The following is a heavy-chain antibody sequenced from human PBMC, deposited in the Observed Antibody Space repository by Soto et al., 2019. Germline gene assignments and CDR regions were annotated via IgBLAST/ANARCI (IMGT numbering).Heavy chain of an antibody. V-gene: IGHV3-7*03. CDR2: IKQDGSEK. Sequence: PGGSLRLSCAASGFTFSSYWMSWVRQAPGKGLEWVANIKQDGSEKYYVDSVKGRFTISRDSAKNSLYLQMNSLKAEDTAAYYCARGRGYSGYSFDSWGQGTLVTVAS. CDR1: GFTFSSYW. CDR3: ARGRGYSGYSFDS. D-gene: IGHD5-12*01. J-gene: IGHJ4*02.